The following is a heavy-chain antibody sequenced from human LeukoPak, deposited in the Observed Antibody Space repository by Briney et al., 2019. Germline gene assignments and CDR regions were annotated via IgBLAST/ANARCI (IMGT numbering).Heavy chain of an antibody. CDR1: GFTFTNYE. J-gene: IGHJ4*02. V-gene: IGHV3-48*03. CDR2: ISSSGATK. Sequence: GGSLRLSCAASGFTFTNYEMHWVRQAPGKGLEWLSYISSSGATKYYAGSVKGRFTISRDNAKNSLYLQMSSLRAEDTAVYYCARGPSSSGLYWGQGTLVTVSS. D-gene: IGHD6-6*01. CDR3: ARGPSSSGLY.